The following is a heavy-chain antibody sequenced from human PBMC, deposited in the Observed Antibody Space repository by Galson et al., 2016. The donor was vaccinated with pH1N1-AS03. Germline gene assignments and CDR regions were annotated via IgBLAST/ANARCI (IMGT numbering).Heavy chain of an antibody. V-gene: IGHV4-31*03. CDR3: ASVSLAYCSSTSCFRFDP. CDR2: IYDSGNT. CDR1: GGSISSGNYF. D-gene: IGHD2-2*01. J-gene: IGHJ5*02. Sequence: TLSLTCTVSGGSISSGNYFWNWIRQHPGKGLEWIGLIYDSGNTFYNPSLKSRVSISVDTSKNQFSLKLNSVTAADTAVYYCASVSLAYCSSTSCFRFDPWSQGTLVTVSS.